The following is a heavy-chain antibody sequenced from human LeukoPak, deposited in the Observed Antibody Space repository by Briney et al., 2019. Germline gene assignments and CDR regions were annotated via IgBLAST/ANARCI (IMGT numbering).Heavy chain of an antibody. CDR1: GFTFSSYG. D-gene: IGHD2-15*01. CDR2: IWYDGSNK. CDR3: AKGRGVGDS. Sequence: PGGSLRLSCAASGFTFSSYGMHWVRQAPGKGLEWVAVIWYDGSNKYYADSVKGRFTISRDNSKNTLYLQMNSLRAEDTAVYYRAKGRGVGDSWGQGTLVTVSS. V-gene: IGHV3-33*06. J-gene: IGHJ5*02.